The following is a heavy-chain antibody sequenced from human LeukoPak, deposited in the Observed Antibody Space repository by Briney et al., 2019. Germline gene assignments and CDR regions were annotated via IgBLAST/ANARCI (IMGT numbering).Heavy chain of an antibody. J-gene: IGHJ1*01. D-gene: IGHD6-13*01. CDR3: ASSSSSYFQH. CDR2: TYYRSKWYK. CDR1: GDSVPSNNAA. V-gene: IGHV6-1*01. Sequence: SQTLSLPCAICGDSVPSNNAAWNWIRQSPSRGVEWQGRTYYRSKWYKEYAVYVKHRLTINPDTSMHQFSLQLNSVTPEGTAVYYCASSSSSYFQHWGQGTLVTVSS.